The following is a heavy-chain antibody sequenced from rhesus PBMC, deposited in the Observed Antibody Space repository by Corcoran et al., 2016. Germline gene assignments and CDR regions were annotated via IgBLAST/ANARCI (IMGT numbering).Heavy chain of an antibody. J-gene: IGHJ4*01. CDR1: GGSLAGYH. D-gene: IGHD4-23*01. CDR2: IGVTTWNT. Sequence: QLQLQESGPGLVRPSETLSLSCAVPGGSLAGYHWNWIRQPHGKGLEWIGYIGVTTWNTYSHPSLKSRVTTSTDTSTNQFSLKMNAVTAADTAVYYCVRGDNSNYNHHYWGQGVLVTVSS. CDR3: VRGDNSNYNHHY. V-gene: IGHV4S5*01.